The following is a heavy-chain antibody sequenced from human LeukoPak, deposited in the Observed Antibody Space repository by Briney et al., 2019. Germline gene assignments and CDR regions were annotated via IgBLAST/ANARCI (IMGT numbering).Heavy chain of an antibody. CDR3: ARALILAAADDY. J-gene: IGHJ4*02. D-gene: IGHD6-13*01. V-gene: IGHV3-48*03. CDR2: ISDAGNTV. Sequence: SCISDAGNTVYYADSVKGRFTISRDNAKNSLSLQMNSLSAEDTAVYYCARALILAAADDYWGQGTLVTVSS.